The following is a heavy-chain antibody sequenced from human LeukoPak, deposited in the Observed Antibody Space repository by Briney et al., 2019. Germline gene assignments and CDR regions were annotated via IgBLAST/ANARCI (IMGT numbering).Heavy chain of an antibody. V-gene: IGHV4-34*01. J-gene: IGHJ6*03. CDR1: GGSFSSYY. D-gene: IGHD6-19*01. CDR3: ARDLRDSSGWYGGYYYYMDV. Sequence: SESLSLTCAVYGGSFSSYYWSWISQPPGKGLEWIGEINHSGSTNYNPSPKSRVTISVYTSKYQFSLKLTTVTAADTAVYYCARDLRDSSGWYGGYYYYMDVWSKGTTVTVSS. CDR2: INHSGST.